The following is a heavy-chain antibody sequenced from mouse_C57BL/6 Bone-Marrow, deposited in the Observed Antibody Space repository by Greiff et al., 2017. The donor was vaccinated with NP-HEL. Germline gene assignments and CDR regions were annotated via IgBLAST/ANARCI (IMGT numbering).Heavy chain of an antibody. CDR3: ARPEGPTVVAHYFDY. CDR1: GYSFTSYY. CDR2: IYPGSGNT. D-gene: IGHD1-1*01. J-gene: IGHJ2*01. Sequence: QVQLKQSGPELVKPGASVKISCKASGYSFTSYYIHWVKQRPGQGLEWIGWIYPGSGNTKYNEKFKGKATLTADTSSSTAYMQLSSLTSEDSAVYYCARPEGPTVVAHYFDYWGQGTTLTVSS. V-gene: IGHV1-66*01.